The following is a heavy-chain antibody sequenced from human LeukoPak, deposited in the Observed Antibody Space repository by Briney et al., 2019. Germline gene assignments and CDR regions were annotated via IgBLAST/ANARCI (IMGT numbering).Heavy chain of an antibody. D-gene: IGHD3-10*01. J-gene: IGHJ4*02. V-gene: IGHV4-4*02. CDR1: GGSISSSNW. Sequence: SETLSLTCTVSGGSISSSNWWSWVRQPPGKGLEWIGEIYHSGSTNYNPSPKSRVTISVDTSKNQFSLKLSSVTAADTAVYYCARLRRSSFFDYWGQGTLVTVSS. CDR2: IYHSGST. CDR3: ARLRRSSFFDY.